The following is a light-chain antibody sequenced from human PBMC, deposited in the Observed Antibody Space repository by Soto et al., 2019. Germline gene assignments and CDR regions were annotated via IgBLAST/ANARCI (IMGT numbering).Light chain of an antibody. CDR2: DIS. V-gene: IGKV2-24*01. CDR1: QSLVYSDGNTY. CDR3: MQAILFPL. J-gene: IGKJ5*01. Sequence: VVTQSPLSLPVTLGQAASISCGSSQSLVYSDGNTYLSWLHQRPGQPPRLLIYDISNRVSGVPDRFSGSGAGTDFTLKISRVEAEDVGVYYCMQAILFPLFGQGALLENK.